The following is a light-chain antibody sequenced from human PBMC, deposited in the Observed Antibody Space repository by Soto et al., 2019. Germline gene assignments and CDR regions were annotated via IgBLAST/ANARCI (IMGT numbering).Light chain of an antibody. CDR1: QSVSSY. V-gene: IGKV3-11*01. Sequence: EIVLTQSPATLSLSPGERATLSCRASQSVSSYLAWYQQKPGQAPRLLIYDASNRATGIPARFSGSGSGTDFTLTSSLEPEDFAVYYCQQRSNWPLMYTFGQGTKLEIK. CDR3: QQRSNWPLMYT. J-gene: IGKJ2*01. CDR2: DAS.